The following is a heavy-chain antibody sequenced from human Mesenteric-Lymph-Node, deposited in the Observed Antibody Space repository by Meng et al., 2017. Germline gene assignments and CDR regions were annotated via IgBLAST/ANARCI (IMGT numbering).Heavy chain of an antibody. CDR1: GFTFDDHA. D-gene: IGHD3-10*01. J-gene: IGHJ3*01. V-gene: IGHV3-9*01. CDR3: VKDRTYGPKFDAFDF. Sequence: GGSLRLSCAASGFTFDDHAMHWVRQAPGRGLEWISGISWNSGKIAYADSVKGRFTISRDNARNSLDLQMNSLRAEDTAFYFCVKDRTYGPKFDAFDFWGQGTMVTVSS. CDR2: ISWNSGKI.